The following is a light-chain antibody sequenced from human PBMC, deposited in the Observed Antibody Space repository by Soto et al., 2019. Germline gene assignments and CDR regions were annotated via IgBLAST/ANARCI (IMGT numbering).Light chain of an antibody. V-gene: IGKV3-20*01. J-gene: IGKJ4*01. CDR3: QQYGSSPLT. CDR2: GAS. Sequence: TVLTQSPGTLSLSPEERATLSRRVSQSVSSSYLAWYQQKPGQAPRLLIYGASSRATGIPDRFSGSGCGTDFTLTISRLEPEDFAVYYCQQYGSSPLTFGGGTKVDIK. CDR1: QSVSSSY.